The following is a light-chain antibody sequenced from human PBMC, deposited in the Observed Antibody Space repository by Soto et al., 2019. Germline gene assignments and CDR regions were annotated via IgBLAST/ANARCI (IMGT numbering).Light chain of an antibody. CDR3: SSYRSRSTLLYV. Sequence: QSALTQPASVSGSPGQSITISCTGTSSDVGGYNYVSWYQQHPGKAPKLMIYDVSNRPPGVSNRCSGSKSGNTASLTISGLKAEDEADYYCSSYRSRSTLLYVFGTGTKLTVL. J-gene: IGLJ1*01. V-gene: IGLV2-14*01. CDR2: DVS. CDR1: SSDVGGYNY.